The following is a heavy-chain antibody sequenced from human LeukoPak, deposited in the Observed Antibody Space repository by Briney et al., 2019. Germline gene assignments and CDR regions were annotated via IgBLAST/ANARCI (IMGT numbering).Heavy chain of an antibody. CDR1: GFTFSSYA. V-gene: IGHV3-23*01. Sequence: GGSLRLSCAASGFTFSSYAMSWVRQAPGKGLEWVSAISGSGGSTYYADSVKGRFTISRDNSKNTLYLQMNSLRAEDTAVYHCARTIVVVPAAQDWYFDLWGRGTLVTVSS. CDR3: ARTIVVVPAAQDWYFDL. CDR2: ISGSGGST. J-gene: IGHJ2*01. D-gene: IGHD2-2*01.